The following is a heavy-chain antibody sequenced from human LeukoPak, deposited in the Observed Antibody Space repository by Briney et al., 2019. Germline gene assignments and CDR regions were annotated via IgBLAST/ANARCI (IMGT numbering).Heavy chain of an antibody. V-gene: IGHV4-59*06. J-gene: IGHJ5*02. CDR1: GGSISSYY. Sequence: SETLSLTCTVSGGSISSYYWSWIRQHPGKGLEWIGYIYYGGSTYYNPSLKSRVTISVDTSKNQFSLKLSSVTAADTAVYYCARGAGYCTNGVCYTYWFDPWGQGTLVTVSS. CDR3: ARGAGYCTNGVCYTYWFDP. CDR2: IYYGGST. D-gene: IGHD2-8*01.